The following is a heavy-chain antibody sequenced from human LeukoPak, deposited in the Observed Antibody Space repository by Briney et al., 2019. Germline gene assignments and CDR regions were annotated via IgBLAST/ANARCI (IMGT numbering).Heavy chain of an antibody. CDR2: IIPIFGTA. D-gene: IGHD3-22*01. CDR3: ARDSYYDSSGYPVH. CDR1: GYTFTSYA. V-gene: IGHV1-69*13. Sequence: ASVKVSCKASGYTFTSYAMHWVRQAPGQRLEWMGWIIPIFGTANYAQKFQGRVTITADESTSTAYMELSSLRSEDTAVYYCARDSYYDSSGYPVHWGQGTLVTVSS. J-gene: IGHJ4*02.